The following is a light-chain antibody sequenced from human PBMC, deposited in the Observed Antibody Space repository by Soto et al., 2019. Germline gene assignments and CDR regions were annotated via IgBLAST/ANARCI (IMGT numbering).Light chain of an antibody. CDR3: QQLHSYPIT. Sequence: DIQLTQSPSSVSASVGDRVTITCRASQGISSWLAWYQQKAGKAPKPLIYAASTLQSGVSSRFSGSGSGTDFTLTISSLQPEDSAIYYCQQLHSYPITFGHGTRLENK. J-gene: IGKJ5*01. V-gene: IGKV1-12*01. CDR2: AAS. CDR1: QGISSW.